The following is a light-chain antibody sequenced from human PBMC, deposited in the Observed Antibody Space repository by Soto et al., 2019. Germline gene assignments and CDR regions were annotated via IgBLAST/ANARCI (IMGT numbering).Light chain of an antibody. J-gene: IGKJ3*01. CDR3: QHRSNWPIFT. V-gene: IGKV3-11*01. Sequence: EIVLTQSPATLSLSPGERATLSCRASQSVSSYLAWYQQKPGQAPRLLIYGASNRATVIPARFSGSGSGTDFTLTISSLEPEYFAVYYCQHRSNWPIFTFGPGTKVDIK. CDR2: GAS. CDR1: QSVSSY.